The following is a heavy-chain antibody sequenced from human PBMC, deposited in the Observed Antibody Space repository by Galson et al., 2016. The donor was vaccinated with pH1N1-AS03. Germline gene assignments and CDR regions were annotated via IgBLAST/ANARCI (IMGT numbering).Heavy chain of an antibody. CDR1: GFTFSSSA. CDR2: ISYDGNTE. D-gene: IGHD6-19*01. CDR3: AKAWRSSGWCDY. Sequence: SLRLSCAASGFTFSSSAMHWVRQAPGKGLEWVASISYDGNTEYYADSVKGRFIISRDSSKNTVFLQMNSLRPEDTAVFYCAKAWRSSGWCDYWGQGTLVAVSS. V-gene: IGHV3-30*18. J-gene: IGHJ4*02.